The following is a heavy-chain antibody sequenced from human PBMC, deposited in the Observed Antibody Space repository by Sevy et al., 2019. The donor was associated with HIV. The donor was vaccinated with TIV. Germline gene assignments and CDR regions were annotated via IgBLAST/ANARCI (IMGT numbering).Heavy chain of an antibody. CDR2: VYPNSGDT. D-gene: IGHD6-13*01. CDR3: SRETWYFAN. Sequence: ASVKVSCKTSGYTFTAYHMHWMRQAPGQGLEWMGWVYPNSGDTEKAQKFKGRVTMTTDTSINTVYMELSGLRSDDTAMYYCSRETWYFANWGQGTLVTVSS. J-gene: IGHJ4*02. CDR1: GYTFTAYH. V-gene: IGHV1-2*02.